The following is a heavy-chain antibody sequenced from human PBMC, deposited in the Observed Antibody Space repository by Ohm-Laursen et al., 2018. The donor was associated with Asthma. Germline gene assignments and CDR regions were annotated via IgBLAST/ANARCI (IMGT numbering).Heavy chain of an antibody. CDR1: GFTFSTSD. D-gene: IGHD2-15*01. CDR2: IWYDGSYK. J-gene: IGHJ4*01. Sequence: SLRLSCAASGFTFSTSDIHWVRQAPGKGLEWVAVIWYDGSYKYSADSVRGRFTISRDNSKNTLYLQMNTLRAADTAVYYCARGIKGYCSGGTCSHYFDSWGHGTLVTVSS. CDR3: ARGIKGYCSGGTCSHYFDS. V-gene: IGHV3-33*01.